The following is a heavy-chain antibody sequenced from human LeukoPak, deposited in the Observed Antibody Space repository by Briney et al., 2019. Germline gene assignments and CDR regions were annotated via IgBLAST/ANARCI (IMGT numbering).Heavy chain of an antibody. CDR1: GITVSNYA. Sequence: GGSLRLSCVVSGITVSNYAINWVCQAPGKGLEWVSGISGSAGGTKYADSVKGRFTISRDNSLNTVYLQMNSLRAEDTAVYFCAKRGIVIRGILIIGFHKEAYYFDYWGQGILVTVSS. CDR3: AKRGIVIRGILIIGFHKEAYYFDY. CDR2: ISGSAGGT. D-gene: IGHD3-10*01. V-gene: IGHV3-23*01. J-gene: IGHJ4*02.